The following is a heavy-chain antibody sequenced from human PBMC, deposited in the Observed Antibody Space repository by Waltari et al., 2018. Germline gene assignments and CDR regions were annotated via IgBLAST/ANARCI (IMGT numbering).Heavy chain of an antibody. CDR1: GFPFRTYW. V-gene: IGHV3-7*03. Sequence: EVQLVESGGGLVQPGWSPSLSGGVFGFPFRTYWMSWVRQTPGKGLEWVANIRQDGSETHYVESVKGRFTISRDNSRNSLYLQMNSLRVEDTALYYCARDKIVGPTIFDSWGQGTLVTVSS. CDR2: IRQDGSET. D-gene: IGHD1-26*01. CDR3: ARDKIVGPTIFDS. J-gene: IGHJ4*02.